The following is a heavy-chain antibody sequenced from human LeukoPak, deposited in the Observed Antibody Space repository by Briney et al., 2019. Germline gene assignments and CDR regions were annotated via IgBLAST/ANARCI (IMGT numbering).Heavy chain of an antibody. CDR2: IKQDGSEK. CDR1: GFTFSDYY. V-gene: IGHV3-7*01. CDR3: ARGGYGSGSYPY. D-gene: IGHD3-10*01. Sequence: GGSLRLSCAASGFTFSDYYMNWVRQAPGKGLEWVANIKQDGSEKYYVDSVKGRFTISRDNAKNSLYLQMDSLRAEDTALYYCARGGYGSGSYPYWGQGTLVTVSS. J-gene: IGHJ4*02.